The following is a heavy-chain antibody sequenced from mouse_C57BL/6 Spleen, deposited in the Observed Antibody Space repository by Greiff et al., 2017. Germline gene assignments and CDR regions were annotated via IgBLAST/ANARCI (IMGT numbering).Heavy chain of an antibody. V-gene: IGHV1-62-2*01. Sequence: VQLQQSGAELVRPGASVKLSCKASGYTFTDYYINWVKQRPGQGLEWIARIYPGSGSIKYNEKFKDKATLTADKSSSTVYMELSRLTSEDSAVYFCARHEGILRYPYYFDYWGQGTTLTVSS. CDR3: ARHEGILRYPYYFDY. J-gene: IGHJ2*01. CDR2: IYPGSGSI. D-gene: IGHD1-1*01. CDR1: GYTFTDYY.